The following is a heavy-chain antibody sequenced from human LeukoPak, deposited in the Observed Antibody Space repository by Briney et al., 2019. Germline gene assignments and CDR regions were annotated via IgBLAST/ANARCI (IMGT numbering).Heavy chain of an antibody. J-gene: IGHJ4*02. CDR3: AKDGGYDILTGYDY. V-gene: IGHV3-30-3*01. CDR1: GFTFSSYA. CDR2: ISYDGSNK. D-gene: IGHD3-9*01. Sequence: GGSLRLSCAASGFTFSSYAMHWVRQAPGKGLEWVAVISYDGSNKYYADSVKGRFTISRDNSKNTLYLQMNSLRAEDTAVYYCAKDGGYDILTGYDYWGQGTLVTVSS.